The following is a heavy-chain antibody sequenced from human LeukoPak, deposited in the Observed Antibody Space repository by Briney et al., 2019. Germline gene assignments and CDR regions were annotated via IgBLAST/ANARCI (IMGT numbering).Heavy chain of an antibody. D-gene: IGHD7-27*01. V-gene: IGHV3-33*08. CDR2: IWYDGINK. J-gene: IGHJ4*02. CDR1: GFTFSSYW. Sequence: GGSLRLSCAASGFTFSSYWMHWVRQAPGKGLEWVAFIWYDGINKYYTDSVKGRFTISRDNSKNTLYLQMNSLRAEDTAVYYCARKLTGDYYFDYWGQGTLVTVSS. CDR3: ARKLTGDYYFDY.